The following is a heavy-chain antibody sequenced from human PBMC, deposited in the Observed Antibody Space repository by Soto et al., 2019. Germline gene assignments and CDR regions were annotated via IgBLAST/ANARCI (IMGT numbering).Heavy chain of an antibody. J-gene: IGHJ4*02. Sequence: EVQLVESGGGLVQPGGSLRLSCAASGFTFSSYSMNWVRQAPGKGLEWVSYISSSSSTIYYADSVKGRFTISRDNAKNSLYLQMSSLRAEDTAVYYCARNIAAAGTWVDYWGQGTLVTVSS. D-gene: IGHD6-13*01. CDR3: ARNIAAAGTWVDY. CDR1: GFTFSSYS. V-gene: IGHV3-48*01. CDR2: ISSSSSTI.